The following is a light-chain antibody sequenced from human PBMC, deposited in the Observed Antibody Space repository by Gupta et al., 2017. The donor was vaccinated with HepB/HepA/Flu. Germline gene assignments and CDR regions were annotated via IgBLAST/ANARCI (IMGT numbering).Light chain of an antibody. CDR2: RNH. Sequence: SYEVTQPLSVSVALGQTARITCGGNNIGSINVHWFQQKAGQAPVLVIYRNHDRPSGIPERLSASNSGNTATLTINRVQFGDEADYYCQVWDSGTVVFGGGNKLTVL. J-gene: IGLJ3*02. V-gene: IGLV3-9*01. CDR3: QVWDSGTVV. CDR1: NIGSIN.